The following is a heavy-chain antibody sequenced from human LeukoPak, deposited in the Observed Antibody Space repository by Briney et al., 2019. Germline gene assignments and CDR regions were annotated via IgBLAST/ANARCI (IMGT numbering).Heavy chain of an antibody. CDR3: ARYPVAAAGTPH. CDR1: GGSISSSSYY. CDR2: IYYSGST. J-gene: IGHJ4*02. Sequence: PSETQSLTCTVSGGSISSSSYYWGWIRQPPGKGLEWIGSIYYSGSTYYNPSLKSRVTISVDTSKNQFSLKLSSVTAADTAVYYCARYPVAAAGTPHWGQGTLVTVSS. V-gene: IGHV4-39*01. D-gene: IGHD6-13*01.